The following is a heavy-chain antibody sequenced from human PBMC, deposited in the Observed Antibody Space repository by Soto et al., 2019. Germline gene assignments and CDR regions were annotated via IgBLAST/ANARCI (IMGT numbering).Heavy chain of an antibody. D-gene: IGHD6-13*01. CDR2: IWNDGTNE. V-gene: IGHV3-33*01. J-gene: IGHJ4*02. Sequence: QVQLVESGGGVVQPGRSLRLSCAASGFRFSIFGMHWVRQAPGKGLEWVASIWNDGTNEKYGDSLEGRFTISKDNSKNTLYLQMNSLRAEDTAVYYCAREAYSNMWSFDYWGQGILVTASS. CDR1: GFRFSIFG. CDR3: AREAYSNMWSFDY.